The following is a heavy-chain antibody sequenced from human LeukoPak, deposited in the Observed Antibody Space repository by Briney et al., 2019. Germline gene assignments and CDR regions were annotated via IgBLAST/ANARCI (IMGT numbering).Heavy chain of an antibody. V-gene: IGHV4-4*02. CDR3: AGLVGRYSSGLYYYYFDY. Sequence: PSGTLSLTCTVSGDSINSLDLWSWVRQPPGKGLEWIGEMYLSGTTHSNPSVKSRVTISIDKSKNQFYLNLSSVTAADTAVYYCAGLVGRYSSGLYYYYFDYWGQGTLVTVSS. CDR1: GDSINSLDL. D-gene: IGHD3-22*01. J-gene: IGHJ4*02. CDR2: MYLSGTT.